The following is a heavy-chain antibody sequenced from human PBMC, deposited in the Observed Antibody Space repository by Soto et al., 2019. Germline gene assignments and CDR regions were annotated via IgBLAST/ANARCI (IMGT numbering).Heavy chain of an antibody. Sequence: PGGSLRLSCAASGFTFSSYWMSWVRQAPGKGLEWVANIKQDGSEKYYVDSVKGRFTISRDNAKNSLYLQMNSLRAEDTAVYYCARDSQSGTVTAHFDYWGQGTLVTVSS. V-gene: IGHV3-7*05. CDR3: ARDSQSGTVTAHFDY. D-gene: IGHD4-17*01. J-gene: IGHJ4*02. CDR1: GFTFSSYW. CDR2: IKQDGSEK.